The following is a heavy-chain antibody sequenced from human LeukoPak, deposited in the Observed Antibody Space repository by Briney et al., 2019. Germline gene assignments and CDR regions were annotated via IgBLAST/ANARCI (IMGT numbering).Heavy chain of an antibody. CDR1: GYTFTGYY. CDR3: ARGRSVFTGYSGYDSLKYYYYYYGMDV. D-gene: IGHD5-12*01. J-gene: IGHJ6*02. Sequence: ASVKVSCKASGYTFTGYYMHWVRQAPGQGLEWMGWINPNSGGTNYAQKFQGRVTMTRDTSISTAYMELSRLRSDDTAVYYCARGRSVFTGYSGYDSLKYYYYYYGMDVWGQGTTVTVSS. V-gene: IGHV1-2*02. CDR2: INPNSGGT.